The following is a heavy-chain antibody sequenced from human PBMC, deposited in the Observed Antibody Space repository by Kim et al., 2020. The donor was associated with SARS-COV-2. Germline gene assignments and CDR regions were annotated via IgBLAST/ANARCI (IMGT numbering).Heavy chain of an antibody. V-gene: IGHV3-21*01. CDR2: ISSSSSYI. CDR3: ASGAIVPSKTYYDFWSGYAHEGGVY. Sequence: GGSLRLSCAAPGFTFSSYSMNWVRQAPGKGLEWVSSISSSSSYIYYADSVKGRFTISRDNAKNSLYLQMNSLRAEDTAVYYCASGAIVPSKTYYDFWSGYAHEGGVYWGQGTLVTVSS. J-gene: IGHJ4*02. D-gene: IGHD3-3*01. CDR1: GFTFSSYS.